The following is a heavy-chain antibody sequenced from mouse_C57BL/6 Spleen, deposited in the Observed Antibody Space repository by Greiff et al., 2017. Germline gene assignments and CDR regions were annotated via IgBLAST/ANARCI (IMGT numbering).Heavy chain of an antibody. D-gene: IGHD1-1*01. J-gene: IGHJ4*01. Sequence: EVNVVESGGGLVKPGGSLKLSCAASGFTFSSYAMSWVRQTPEKRLEWVATISDGGSYTYYPDNVKGRFTLSRDNAKNNLYLQMSHLKSEDTAMYYCARDYCGSSYDYYAMDYWGQGTSVTVSS. V-gene: IGHV5-4*01. CDR2: ISDGGSYT. CDR3: ARDYCGSSYDYYAMDY. CDR1: GFTFSSYA.